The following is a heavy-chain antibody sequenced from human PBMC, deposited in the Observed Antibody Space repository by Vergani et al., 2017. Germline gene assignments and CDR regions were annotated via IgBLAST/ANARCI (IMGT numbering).Heavy chain of an antibody. Sequence: QVQLQESGPGLVKPSETLSLTCTVSGGSISSYYWSLIRQPPGKGLEWIGYIYYSGSTNYNPSLKSRVTISVDTSKNQFSLKLSSVTAADTAVYYCARQTYSYGYDYWGQGTLVTVSS. D-gene: IGHD5-18*01. V-gene: IGHV4-59*01. CDR3: ARQTYSYGYDY. CDR2: IYYSGST. J-gene: IGHJ4*02. CDR1: GGSISSYY.